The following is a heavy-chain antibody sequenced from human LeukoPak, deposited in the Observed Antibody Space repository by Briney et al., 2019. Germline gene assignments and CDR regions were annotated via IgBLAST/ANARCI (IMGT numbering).Heavy chain of an antibody. Sequence: GGSLRLSCAASGFSFNTFWMNWVRQAPGKGLERVATIYQGGTEKYYVDSVKGRFTISRDNAKNSLYLQMSSLRAEDTAVYYCARDGPQAGLYFDNWGQGTLVTVSS. CDR3: ARDGPQAGLYFDN. CDR2: IYQGGTEK. D-gene: IGHD6-13*01. J-gene: IGHJ4*02. V-gene: IGHV3-7*01. CDR1: GFSFNTFW.